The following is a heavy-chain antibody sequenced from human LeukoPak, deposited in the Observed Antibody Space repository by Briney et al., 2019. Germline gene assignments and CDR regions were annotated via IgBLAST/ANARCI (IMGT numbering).Heavy chain of an antibody. CDR1: GDSVSNNSVA. CDR2: TYYRSKWYN. J-gene: IGHJ4*02. Sequence: SQTLSLTCAISGDSVSNNSVAWNWIRQSPSRGLEWLGRTYYRSKWYNDYAVSMESRITINPDTSKNHFSLQLNSVTPEDTAVYYCARGHSRLLDFWGQGTLVTVSS. CDR3: ARGHSRLLDF. V-gene: IGHV6-1*01. D-gene: IGHD4-11*01.